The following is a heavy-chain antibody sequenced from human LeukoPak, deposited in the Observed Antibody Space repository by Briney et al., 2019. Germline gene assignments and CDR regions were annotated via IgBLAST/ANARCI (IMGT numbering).Heavy chain of an antibody. V-gene: IGHV1-69*11. CDR3: ARDGDNDILTGYFNA. D-gene: IGHD3-9*01. CDR2: FIPLLGTT. J-gene: IGHJ5*02. Sequence: SVKISCKASGGTFGRYGVSWLRQAPGRGLEWLGRFIPLLGTTSYSQKFQGRVTITADESTTAAYMQLIGLTSDDTAVYYCARDGDNDILTGYFNAWGQGTLVTVSS. CDR1: GGTFGRYG.